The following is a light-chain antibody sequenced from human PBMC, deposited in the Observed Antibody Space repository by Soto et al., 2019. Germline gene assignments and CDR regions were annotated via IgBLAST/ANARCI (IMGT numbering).Light chain of an antibody. CDR2: DAS. J-gene: IGKJ2*01. V-gene: IGKV3-11*01. Sequence: EIVLTQSPATLSLSPGERATLSCRASQSVSSYLAWYQQKPGQAPWLLIYDASNRATGIPARFNGSGSGTDFTLTISSLEPEDFAVYYCQQRSNSPPYTFGQGTNLEIK. CDR1: QSVSSY. CDR3: QQRSNSPPYT.